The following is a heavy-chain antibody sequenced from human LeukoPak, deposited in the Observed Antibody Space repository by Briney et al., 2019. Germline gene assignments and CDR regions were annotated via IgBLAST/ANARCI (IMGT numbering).Heavy chain of an antibody. V-gene: IGHV4-34*01. Sequence: SETLSLTCAVYGGSFSGYYWGWIRQPPGKGLEWIGEINHSGSTNYNPSLKSRVTISVDTSKNQFSLKLSSVTAADTAVYYCARIDTAMVYPFDYWGQGTLVTVSS. D-gene: IGHD5-18*01. J-gene: IGHJ4*02. CDR2: INHSGST. CDR3: ARIDTAMVYPFDY. CDR1: GGSFSGYY.